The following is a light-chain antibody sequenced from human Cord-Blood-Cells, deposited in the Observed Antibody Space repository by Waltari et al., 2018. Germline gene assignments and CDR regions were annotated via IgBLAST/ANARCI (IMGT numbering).Light chain of an antibody. J-gene: IGLJ3*02. CDR1: SRDVGAYTL. V-gene: IGLV2-23*01. CDR2: QGS. CDR3: CSYAGSSTWV. Sequence: QSALTQPASVSGSPGQSITTSRTGTSRDVGAYTLVSWYQQHPGKAPKLMILQGSKRPSGVSNRCSGSKSGNTASLTISGLQAEDEADYYCCSYAGSSTWVFGGVTKLTVL.